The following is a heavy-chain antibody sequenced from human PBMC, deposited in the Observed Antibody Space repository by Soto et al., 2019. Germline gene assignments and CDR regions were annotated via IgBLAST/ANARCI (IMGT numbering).Heavy chain of an antibody. V-gene: IGHV3-66*01. Sequence: EVQLVESGGGLVQPGGSLRLSCAASGFTVSSNSMSWVRQAPGKGLEWVSVIYSGGSTYYDDFSMGRHNITKDNSKNTLYLQMNSLRAEDTAVYYGARDRIPTGMDVWGQGTTVTVSS. CDR1: GFTVSSNS. CDR2: IYSGGST. CDR3: ARDRIPTGMDV. J-gene: IGHJ6*02.